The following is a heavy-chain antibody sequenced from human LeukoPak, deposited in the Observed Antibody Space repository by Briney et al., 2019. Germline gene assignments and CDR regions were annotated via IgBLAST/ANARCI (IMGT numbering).Heavy chain of an antibody. CDR3: ARVSGDYLYVPYDP. CDR1: GYIFTSAD. J-gene: IGHJ5*02. D-gene: IGHD4-17*01. Sequence: ASVKVSCKTSGYIFTSADINWVRQATGQGLEWMGYINPNTGKTGYAQKFQGRVTFTRNTAINTAYLELSSLTSEDTAVYYCARVSGDYLYVPYDPWGQGTLVTVS. CDR2: INPNTGKT. V-gene: IGHV1-8*03.